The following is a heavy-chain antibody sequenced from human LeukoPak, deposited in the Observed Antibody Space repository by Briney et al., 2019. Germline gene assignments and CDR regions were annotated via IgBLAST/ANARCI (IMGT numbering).Heavy chain of an antibody. CDR1: GFTFNTYS. V-gene: IGHV3-21*01. Sequence: GGSLRLSCAASGFTFNTYSMSWVRQAPGKGLEWVSIISRASESIFYADSVKGRFTISRDNAKNSLYLQMNSLRAEDTAVYYCAELGITMIGGVWGKGTTVTISS. CDR3: AELGITMIGGV. D-gene: IGHD3-10*02. J-gene: IGHJ6*04. CDR2: ISRASESI.